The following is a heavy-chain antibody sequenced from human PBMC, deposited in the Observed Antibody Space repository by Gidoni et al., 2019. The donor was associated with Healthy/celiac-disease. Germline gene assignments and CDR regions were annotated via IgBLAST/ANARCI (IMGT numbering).Heavy chain of an antibody. CDR1: GFTFSRYA. Sequence: QVQLVESGGGVVQPGRSLRLSCAASGFTFSRYAMHWVRQAPGKGLEWVAVISYDGSNKYYADSVKGRFTISRDNSKNTLYLQMNSLRAEDTAVYYCARESLNYYDSSGAIDYWGQGTLVTVSS. V-gene: IGHV3-30-3*01. D-gene: IGHD3-22*01. CDR3: ARESLNYYDSSGAIDY. CDR2: ISYDGSNK. J-gene: IGHJ4*02.